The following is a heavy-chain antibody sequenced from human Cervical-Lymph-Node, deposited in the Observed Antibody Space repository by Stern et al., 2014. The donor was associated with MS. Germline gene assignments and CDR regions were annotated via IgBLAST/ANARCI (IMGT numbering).Heavy chain of an antibody. CDR3: ATHRGRVTYYYGLDV. V-gene: IGHV1-24*01. CDR1: GYTLPELS. D-gene: IGHD2-21*02. CDR2: YDPQHGET. J-gene: IGHJ6*02. Sequence: QDQLVQSGAEVTKPGASVKVSCKVSGYTLPELSMHWVRQAPGKGLEWMGGYDPQHGETVYAQKIQGRVTMAEDRSTDTAYMELTSLRSDDTAVYYCATHRGRVTYYYGLDVWGQGTTVTVSS.